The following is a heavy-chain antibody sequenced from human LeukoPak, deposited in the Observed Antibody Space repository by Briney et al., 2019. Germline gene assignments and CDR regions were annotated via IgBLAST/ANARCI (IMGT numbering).Heavy chain of an antibody. D-gene: IGHD4-17*01. CDR1: GFTFSNAG. CDR3: TTSSHYGDYYFDY. V-gene: IGHV3-15*01. CDR2: IKSKTDGGTT. Sequence: GGSLRLSCAASGFTFSNAGMSWVRQAPGQGLEWVGRIKSKTDGGTTDYAAPVKGRFTISRDASKNTLYLQMNSLKTEDTAVYYCTTSSHYGDYYFDYWGQGTLVTVSS. J-gene: IGHJ4*02.